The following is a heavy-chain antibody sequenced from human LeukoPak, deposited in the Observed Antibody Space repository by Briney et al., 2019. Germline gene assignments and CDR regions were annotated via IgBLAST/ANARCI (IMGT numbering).Heavy chain of an antibody. J-gene: IGHJ5*02. Sequence: SETLSLTCTVSGGSISSSSYYWGWIRQPPGKGLEWIGYIYYSGSTNYNPSLKSRVTISVDTSKNQFSLKLSSVTAADTAVYYCARVDGSCSGGSCPSGNWFDPWGQGTLVTVSS. CDR3: ARVDGSCSGGSCPSGNWFDP. D-gene: IGHD2-15*01. CDR2: IYYSGST. V-gene: IGHV4-61*05. CDR1: GGSISSSSYY.